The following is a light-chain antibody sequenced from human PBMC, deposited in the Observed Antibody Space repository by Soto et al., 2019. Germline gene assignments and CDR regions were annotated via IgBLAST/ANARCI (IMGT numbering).Light chain of an antibody. CDR3: QQLNSYPIT. Sequence: DIQLTQSPSFLSASVGDRVTITCRASQGLSSDLAWYQQKRGKAPKLLIYAASTLQSGVPSRFSGSGSGTEFTLTISSLQPEDFATYYCQQLNSYPITFGQGTRLEIK. CDR2: AAS. J-gene: IGKJ5*01. CDR1: QGLSSD. V-gene: IGKV1-9*01.